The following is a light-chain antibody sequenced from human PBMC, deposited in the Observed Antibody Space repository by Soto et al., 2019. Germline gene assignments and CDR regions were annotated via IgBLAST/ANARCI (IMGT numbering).Light chain of an antibody. Sequence: EIVLTQSPGTLSLSPGERAILSCRASQSVSSDSLAWYRQKPGQAPRLLVYDASSRATGIPDRFSGSGSGTDFTLTISRLEPEDFAVYYCQQYGSARRTFGQGTKVEIK. V-gene: IGKV3-20*01. CDR3: QQYGSARRT. CDR1: QSVSSDS. CDR2: DAS. J-gene: IGKJ1*01.